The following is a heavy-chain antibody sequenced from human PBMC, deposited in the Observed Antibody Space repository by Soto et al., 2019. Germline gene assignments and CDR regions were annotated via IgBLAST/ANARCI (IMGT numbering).Heavy chain of an antibody. CDR3: ARGRIAVADVVLYYYYGMDV. D-gene: IGHD6-19*01. CDR2: IIPIFGTA. CDR1: GGTFSSYA. J-gene: IGHJ6*02. V-gene: IGHV1-69*12. Sequence: QVQLVQSGAEVKKPGSSVKVSCKASGGTFSSYAISWVRQAPGQGLEWMGGIIPIFGTANYAQKFQGRVTITADESTSTAYMELSSRRSEDTAVYYCARGRIAVADVVLYYYYGMDVGGQGTTVTVSS.